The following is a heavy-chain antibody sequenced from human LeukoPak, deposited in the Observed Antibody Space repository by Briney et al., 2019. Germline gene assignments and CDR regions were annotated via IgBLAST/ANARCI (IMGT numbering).Heavy chain of an antibody. CDR1: SGSISSGSYC. CDR3: VGQWLAKVWFDP. V-gene: IGHV4-61*09. CDR2: IHSSGST. Sequence: SETLSLTCTVSSGSISSGSYCWSWIRQPAGKGLEWIGHIHSSGSTNYNPSLKSRVTISVDTSKNQFSLKLSSVTAADTAVYYCVGQWLAKVWFDPWGQGTLVTVSS. J-gene: IGHJ5*02. D-gene: IGHD6-19*01.